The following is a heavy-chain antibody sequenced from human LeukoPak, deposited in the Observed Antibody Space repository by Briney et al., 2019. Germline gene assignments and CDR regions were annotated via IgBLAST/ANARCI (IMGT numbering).Heavy chain of an antibody. V-gene: IGHV1-3*01. CDR1: GYTFTSYA. CDR3: ARGGEQLAPYYYYYGMDV. CDR2: INAGNGNT. J-gene: IGHJ6*02. Sequence: ASVKVSCKASGYTFTSYAMHWVRQAPGQRLEWMGWINAGNGNTKYSQKYQGRVTITRDTSASTAYMELRSLRSDDTAVYYCARGGEQLAPYYYYYGMDVWGQGTTVTVSS. D-gene: IGHD6-6*01.